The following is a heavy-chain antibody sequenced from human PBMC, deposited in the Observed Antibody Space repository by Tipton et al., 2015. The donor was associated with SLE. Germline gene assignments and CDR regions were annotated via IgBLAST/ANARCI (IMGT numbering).Heavy chain of an antibody. D-gene: IGHD6-13*01. CDR3: ALAGKEGY. Sequence: SLRLSCAASGFTFDDYAMHWVRQAPGKGLEWVSGISWNSGSIGYADSVKGRFTISRDNAKNSLYLQMNSLRAEDTALYYCALAGKEGYWGQGPLVTVSS. CDR2: ISWNSGSI. CDR1: GFTFDDYA. J-gene: IGHJ4*02. V-gene: IGHV3-9*01.